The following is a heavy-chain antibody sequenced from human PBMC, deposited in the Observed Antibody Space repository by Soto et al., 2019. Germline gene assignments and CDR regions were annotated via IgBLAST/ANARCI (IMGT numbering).Heavy chain of an antibody. D-gene: IGHD1-26*01. CDR2: INAGNGNT. CDR3: ARGGSLYWYFDL. Sequence: QVQLVQSGAEVKKPGASVKVSCKASGYTFTSYAMHWVRQAPGQRLEWMGWINAGNGNTKYSQKFQGRVTITRDTSASTAYMGLSSLGSEDTGVYYWARGGSLYWYFDLWGRGTLVTVSS. CDR1: GYTFTSYA. J-gene: IGHJ2*01. V-gene: IGHV1-3*01.